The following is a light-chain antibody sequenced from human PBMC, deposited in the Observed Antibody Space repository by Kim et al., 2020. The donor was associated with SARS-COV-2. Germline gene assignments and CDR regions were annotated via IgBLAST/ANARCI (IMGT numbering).Light chain of an antibody. V-gene: IGKV4-1*01. CDR1: QSVLYSPNNKNY. J-gene: IGKJ4*01. CDR3: QQCYSSPVT. CDR2: WAS. Sequence: DIVMTQSPDSLAVSLGERATINCKSSQSVLYSPNNKNYLAWYQQKPGQPPKLLISWASTRGSGVPDRFSGSGSGTDFTLTIRSLQAEDVAVYYCQQCYSSPVTFGGGTKVDIK.